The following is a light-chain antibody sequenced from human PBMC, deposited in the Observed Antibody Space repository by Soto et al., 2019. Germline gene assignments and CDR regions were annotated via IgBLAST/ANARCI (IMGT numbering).Light chain of an antibody. CDR2: SND. CDR1: SSNIGSNT. V-gene: IGLV1-44*01. Sequence: SVLTQPASASRTPGQRVTISRSGSSSNIGSNTVNWYQQLSGTAPKLLIYSNDQRPSGVPDRFSGSKSGTSASLAISGLQSEDEADYYCAAWDDTLTGYVFGAGTRSPS. CDR3: AAWDDTLTGYV. J-gene: IGLJ1*01.